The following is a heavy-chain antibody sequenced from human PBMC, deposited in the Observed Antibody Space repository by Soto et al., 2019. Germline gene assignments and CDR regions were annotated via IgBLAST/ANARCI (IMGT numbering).Heavy chain of an antibody. CDR1: GGSFTNYY. CDR3: ARLIHCKTTSCDSDY. D-gene: IGHD2-2*01. J-gene: IGHJ4*02. Sequence: SETLSLTCTVSGGSFTNYYWTWIRQSPGKGLEWLGYIWDRDTTNYHPSVKSRLTISLDTSKNQFSLKLSSVTAADTAVFYCARLIHCKTTSCDSDYWGQGTLVTGSS. V-gene: IGHV4-59*08. CDR2: IWDRDTT.